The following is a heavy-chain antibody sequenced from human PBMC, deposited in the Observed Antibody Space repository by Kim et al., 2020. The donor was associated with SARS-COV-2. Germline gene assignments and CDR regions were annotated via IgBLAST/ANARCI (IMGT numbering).Heavy chain of an antibody. CDR3: ARVRSARRLLDYYYMGV. CDR2: MNPNSGNT. CDR1: GYTFTSYD. Sequence: ASVKVSCKASGYTFTSYDINWVRQATGQGLEWMGWMNPNSGNTGYAQKFQVRVTMTRNTSISTAYMELSSLRSEDTAVYCCARVRSARRLLDYYYMGVWGKGTTVTVSS. J-gene: IGHJ6*03. D-gene: IGHD6-6*01. V-gene: IGHV1-8*01.